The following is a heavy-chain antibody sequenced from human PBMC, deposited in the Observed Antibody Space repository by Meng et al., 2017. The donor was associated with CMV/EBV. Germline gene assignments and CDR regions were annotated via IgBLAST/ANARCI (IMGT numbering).Heavy chain of an antibody. CDR2: IHHNGST. V-gene: IGHV4-38-2*02. D-gene: IGHD2-2*01. Sequence: SETLSLTCTVSGSSISRGYFWGWIRQPPGKGLEWIGSIHHNGSTYYKSSLKSRVTISVDTAKNQFSLKLSSVTAADTAVYYCARDLTLSAVPAAVGYWGQGTLVTVSS. CDR1: GSSISRGYF. CDR3: ARDLTLSAVPAAVGY. J-gene: IGHJ4*02.